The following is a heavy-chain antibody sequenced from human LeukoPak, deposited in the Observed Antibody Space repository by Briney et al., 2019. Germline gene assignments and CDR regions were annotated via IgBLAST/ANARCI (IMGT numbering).Heavy chain of an antibody. CDR2: IYYGGST. J-gene: IGHJ6*02. CDR3: ARHSSDFWSGYYTNYYGVDV. D-gene: IGHD3-3*01. CDR1: GGSISSYY. V-gene: IGHV4-59*08. Sequence: AETLSLTCTVSGGSISSYYWSWIRQSPGKGLEWIGYIYYGGSTNYNPSLKSRLTISVDTSKNQFSLRLSSVTAADTAVYYCARHSSDFWSGYYTNYYGVDVWGRGTTVTVSS.